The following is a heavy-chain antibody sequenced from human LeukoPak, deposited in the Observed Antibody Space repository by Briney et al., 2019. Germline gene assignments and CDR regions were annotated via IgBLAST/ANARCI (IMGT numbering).Heavy chain of an antibody. V-gene: IGHV1-18*01. CDR1: GYTFTSYG. CDR3: ARGRPHRYYYYYMDV. J-gene: IGHJ6*03. Sequence: ASVKVSCKASGYTFTSYGISWVRQAPGQGLEWMGWISAYNGNTNYAQKLQGRVTMTTDTSTSTAYMELRSLRSDDTAVYYCARGRPHRYYYYYMDVWGKGTTVTVSS. CDR2: ISAYNGNT.